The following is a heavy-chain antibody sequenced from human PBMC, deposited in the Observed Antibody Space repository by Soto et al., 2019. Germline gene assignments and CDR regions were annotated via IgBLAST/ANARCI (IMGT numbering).Heavy chain of an antibody. CDR3: AKGQGLSYYYDS. CDR1: GFTFSSYA. Sequence: EVQLLESGGGLVQPGGSLRLSCAASGFTFSSYAMSWVRLAPGKGLEWFSSIGGSGGTYYADSVKGRFTISRDNSKNMLYLHLNSLRVEDTAMYYCAKGQGLSYYYDSWGQGTLVTVSS. V-gene: IGHV3-23*01. CDR2: IGGSGGT. J-gene: IGHJ4*02.